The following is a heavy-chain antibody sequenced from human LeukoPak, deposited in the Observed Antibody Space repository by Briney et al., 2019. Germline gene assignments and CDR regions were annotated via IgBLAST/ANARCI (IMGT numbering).Heavy chain of an antibody. Sequence: GGSPRLSCAASGFTFTSYGMTWVRQAPGKGLEWVSSMNGGGSTYYADSVKGRFTISRDTSKNTLYLQMSSLRAEDTAVYYCTSDYPYYYFYMDVWGKGTTVTVSS. CDR3: TSDYPYYYFYMDV. J-gene: IGHJ6*03. V-gene: IGHV3-23*01. D-gene: IGHD4-11*01. CDR2: MNGGGST. CDR1: GFTFTSYG.